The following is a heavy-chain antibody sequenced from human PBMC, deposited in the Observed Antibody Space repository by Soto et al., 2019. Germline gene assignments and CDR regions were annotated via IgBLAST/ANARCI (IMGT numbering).Heavy chain of an antibody. J-gene: IGHJ3*02. CDR2: IRSKAYGGTT. V-gene: IGHV3-49*04. Sequence: PGGSLRLSCTASGFTFGDYAMSWVRQAPGKGLEWVGFIRSKAYGGTTEYAASVKGRFTISRDDSKSIAYLQMNSLKTEDTAVYYCTRGQFSRDGYNCGPGAFDIWGQGTMVTVSS. CDR1: GFTFGDYA. D-gene: IGHD5-12*01. CDR3: TRGQFSRDGYNCGPGAFDI.